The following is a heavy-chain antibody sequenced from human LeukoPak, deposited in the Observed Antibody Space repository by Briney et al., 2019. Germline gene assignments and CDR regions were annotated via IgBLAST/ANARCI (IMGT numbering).Heavy chain of an antibody. D-gene: IGHD6-19*01. J-gene: IGHJ4*02. CDR3: ARRERCCSGWYEDH. Sequence: GASVKVSCKAVGYISSSYGISWVRQAPGQGLEGMGWISGYNGDTNYAQNLHDRLTMSTDTSTSTAYMELTSLRSDDTAVYYCARRERCCSGWYEDHWGQGTLVTVSS. V-gene: IGHV1-18*01. CDR2: ISGYNGDT. CDR1: GYISSSYG.